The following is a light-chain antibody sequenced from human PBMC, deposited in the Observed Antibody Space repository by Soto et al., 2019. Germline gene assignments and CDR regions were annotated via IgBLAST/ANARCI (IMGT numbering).Light chain of an antibody. J-gene: IGKJ1*01. CDR2: DAS. CDR3: QQYNNYPWT. CDR1: QSISGW. V-gene: IGKV1-5*01. Sequence: DIQMTQSHSTLSASVGDRVTITCRASQSISGWLAWYQQTPGKAPKLLISDASTLESGVPSRFRGSGSGTAFRLTISSLQPGDSATYYCQQYNNYPWTFGLGTKLEI.